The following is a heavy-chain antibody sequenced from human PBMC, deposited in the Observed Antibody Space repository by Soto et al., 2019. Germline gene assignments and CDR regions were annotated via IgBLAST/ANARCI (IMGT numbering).Heavy chain of an antibody. V-gene: IGHV5-51*01. CDR2: IYPGDSDT. D-gene: IGHD2-2*01. CDR3: ARGGEYCSSTSCSPVGDNWFDP. Sequence: PGESLKISCKGSGYSFTSYWIGWVRQMPGKGLEWMGIIYPGDSDTRYSTSFQGPVTISADKSISTAYLQWSSLKASDTAMYYGARGGEYCSSTSCSPVGDNWFDPWGQGTLVTVSS. CDR1: GYSFTSYW. J-gene: IGHJ5*02.